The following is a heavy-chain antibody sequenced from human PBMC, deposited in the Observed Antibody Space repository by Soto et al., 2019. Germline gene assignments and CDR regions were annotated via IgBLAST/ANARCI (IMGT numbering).Heavy chain of an antibody. D-gene: IGHD3-10*02. CDR3: ARVGSRDACNYVLDQ. V-gene: IGHV1-69*06. J-gene: IGHJ1*01. CDR2: VISASGSV. Sequence: QVQVVQSGAEVKKPGSSVKISCKASGRIFSSFPTSWVRQVPGQGLEWMGGVISASGSVTYAPKLQGRVTMTAVNSAGIGYMELTSLTSADTASYSCARVGSRDACNYVLDQWGPGTMVTVSS. CDR1: GRIFSSFP.